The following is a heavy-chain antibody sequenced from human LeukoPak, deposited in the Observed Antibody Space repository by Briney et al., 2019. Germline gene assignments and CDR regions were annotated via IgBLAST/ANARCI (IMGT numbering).Heavy chain of an antibody. CDR2: INPNSGGT. V-gene: IGHV1-2*02. CDR3: ARDEDGYNLVAY. Sequence: GASVKVSCKASGYTFTGYYMHWVRQAPEQGLEWMGWINPNSGGTNYAQKFQGRVTMTRDTSISTAYMELSRLRSDDTAVYYCARDEDGYNLVAYWGQGTLVTVSS. J-gene: IGHJ4*02. CDR1: GYTFTGYY. D-gene: IGHD5-24*01.